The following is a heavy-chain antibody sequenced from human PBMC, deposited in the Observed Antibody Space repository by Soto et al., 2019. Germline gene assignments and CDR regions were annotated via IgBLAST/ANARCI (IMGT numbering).Heavy chain of an antibody. Sequence: ASVKVSCKASGYTFTSYGISWVRQAPGQGLEWMGWISAYNGNTNYAQKLQGRVTMTTDTSTSTAYMELRSLRSDDTAVYYCARGRRAATKIYYYYGMDVWGQGTTVTAP. V-gene: IGHV1-18*04. CDR1: GYTFTSYG. CDR3: ARGRRAATKIYYYYGMDV. CDR2: ISAYNGNT. D-gene: IGHD2-15*01. J-gene: IGHJ6*02.